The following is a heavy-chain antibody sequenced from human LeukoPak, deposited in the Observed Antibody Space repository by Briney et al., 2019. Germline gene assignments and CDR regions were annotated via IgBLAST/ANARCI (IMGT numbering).Heavy chain of an antibody. D-gene: IGHD1-26*01. CDR2: ISSSSSTI. V-gene: IGHV3-48*04. CDR3: ARDRFSGSYPLDY. J-gene: IGHJ4*02. CDR1: GFTFSSYG. Sequence: GGSLRLSCAASGFTFSSYGMNWVRQAPGKGLEWVSYISSSSSTIYYADSVKGRFTISRDNAKNSLYLQMNSLRAEDTAVYYCARDRFSGSYPLDYWGQGTLVTVSS.